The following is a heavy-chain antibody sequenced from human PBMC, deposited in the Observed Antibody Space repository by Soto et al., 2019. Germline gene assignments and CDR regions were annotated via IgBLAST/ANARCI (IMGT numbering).Heavy chain of an antibody. CDR2: IKSKTDGGTT. Sequence: GGSLRLSCAASGFTFSNAWMNWVRQAPGKGLEWVGRIKSKTDGGTTDYAAPVKGRFTISRDDSKNTLYLQMNSLKTEDTAVYYCTTATYAVLRYFDWLLDYYYYYGMDVWGQGTTVTVSS. V-gene: IGHV3-15*07. D-gene: IGHD3-9*01. J-gene: IGHJ6*02. CDR3: TTATYAVLRYFDWLLDYYYYYGMDV. CDR1: GFTFSNAW.